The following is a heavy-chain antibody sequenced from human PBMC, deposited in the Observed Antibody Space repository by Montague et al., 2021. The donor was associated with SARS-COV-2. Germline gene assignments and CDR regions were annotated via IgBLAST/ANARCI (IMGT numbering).Heavy chain of an antibody. Sequence: SLRLSCAASGFTFSNYGISWVRQAPGKGLEWVSAISSDSVGSTHYADSVRGRFTISRDNSKNTLYVQMNSLRAEDTAVYHCAKGSSGYPHYFDYWGQGTLVTVSS. CDR3: AKGSSGYPHYFDY. V-gene: IGHV3-23*01. CDR2: ISSDSVGST. D-gene: IGHD3-22*01. CDR1: GFTFSNYG. J-gene: IGHJ4*02.